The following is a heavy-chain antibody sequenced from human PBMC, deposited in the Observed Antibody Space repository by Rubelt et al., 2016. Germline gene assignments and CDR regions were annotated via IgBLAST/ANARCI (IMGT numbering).Heavy chain of an antibody. CDR1: GFTFSSYG. Sequence: QVQLVESGGGVVQPGRSLRLSCAASGFTFSSYGMHWVRQAPGKGLEWVAVIWYDGSNKYYADSGKGRFPISRDNSKNTLYLQMKSLRAEDTAVYYCARDRAGSSSWYPVFGAFDIWGQGTMVTVSS. D-gene: IGHD6-13*01. CDR3: ARDRAGSSSWYPVFGAFDI. V-gene: IGHV3-33*01. J-gene: IGHJ3*02. CDR2: IWYDGSNK.